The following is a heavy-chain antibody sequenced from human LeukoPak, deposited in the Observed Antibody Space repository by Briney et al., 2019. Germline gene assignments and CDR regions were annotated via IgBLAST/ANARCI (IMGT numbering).Heavy chain of an antibody. CDR2: INHDGSAT. Sequence: PGESLRLSCAASGCAFSGYWMHCVRQAPGKGLVWVSRINHDGSATIYADSVKGRFTFSRDNAKNTLHLQMNSLRVDDTDIYYCVREREHIAVVGNYFDYWGQGTLVTVSS. CDR3: VREREHIAVVGNYFDY. V-gene: IGHV3-74*01. J-gene: IGHJ4*02. D-gene: IGHD6-13*01. CDR1: GCAFSGYW.